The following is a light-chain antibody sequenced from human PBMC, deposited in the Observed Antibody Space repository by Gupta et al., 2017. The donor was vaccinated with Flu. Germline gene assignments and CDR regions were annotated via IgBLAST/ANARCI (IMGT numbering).Light chain of an antibody. CDR1: QSVDIY. CDR3: QHRSGLPMYT. J-gene: IGKJ2*01. V-gene: IGKV3-11*01. Sequence: DRATPSCRASQSVDIYLAWYQQKPGQPPRLRMFDASKRAAGIPDRFSGSGSGTDFALTITTLEPEDFAVYYCQHRSGLPMYTFGQGTKLE. CDR2: DAS.